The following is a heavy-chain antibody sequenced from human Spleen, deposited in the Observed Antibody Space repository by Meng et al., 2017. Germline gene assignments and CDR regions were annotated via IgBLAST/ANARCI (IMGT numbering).Heavy chain of an antibody. CDR2: INPNNGGT. V-gene: IGHV1-2*06. D-gene: IGHD3-3*01. Sequence: ASVKVSCKASGYTFTSYDINWVRQAPGQGLEWMGRINPNNGGTDYAQKFQGRVTMTRDTSISTAYMDLSRLRPDDTAEYYCARDLSTIFGVGAIFDYWGQGSLVTAPQ. CDR3: ARDLSTIFGVGAIFDY. J-gene: IGHJ4*02. CDR1: GYTFTSYD.